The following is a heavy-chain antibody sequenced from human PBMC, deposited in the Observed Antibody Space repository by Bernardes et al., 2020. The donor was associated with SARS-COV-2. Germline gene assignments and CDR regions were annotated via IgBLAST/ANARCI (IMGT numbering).Heavy chain of an antibody. CDR1: GFTFSNYG. CDR3: AIGAVAGTESFGF. V-gene: IGHV3-30*03. J-gene: IGHJ4*02. Sequence: GGSLRLSCAGSGFTFSNYGMHWVRQAPGQGLEWVATISYDGSQKKYADSVKGRFTISRDNSKNTLFLQMNSLRTEDTAVHFCAIGAVAGTESFGFWGQGALVTVSS. D-gene: IGHD6-19*01. CDR2: ISYDGSQK.